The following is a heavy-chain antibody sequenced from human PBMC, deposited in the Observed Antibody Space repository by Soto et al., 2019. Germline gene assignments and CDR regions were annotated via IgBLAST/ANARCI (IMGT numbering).Heavy chain of an antibody. Sequence: PGGSLRLSCAASGFTFSSYWMHWVRQAPGKGLVWVSRINSDGSSTSYADSVKGRFTISRDNAKNTLYLQMNSLRAEDTAVYYCAREGGTMIVVVIPDGMDVWGQGTTVTVSS. CDR3: AREGGTMIVVVIPDGMDV. V-gene: IGHV3-74*01. J-gene: IGHJ6*02. CDR1: GFTFSSYW. CDR2: INSDGSST. D-gene: IGHD3-22*01.